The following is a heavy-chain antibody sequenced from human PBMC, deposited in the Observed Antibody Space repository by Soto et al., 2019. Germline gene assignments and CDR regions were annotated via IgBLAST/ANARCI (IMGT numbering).Heavy chain of an antibody. Sequence: GASVKVSCKASGYTFTGYYMHWVRQAPGQGLEWMGWINPNSGGTNYAQKFQGRVTMTRDTSISTAYMELSRLRSDDTAVYYCARDRGYSSSWFWYNWFDPWGQGTLVTGLL. D-gene: IGHD6-13*01. J-gene: IGHJ5*02. CDR1: GYTFTGYY. CDR2: INPNSGGT. V-gene: IGHV1-2*02. CDR3: ARDRGYSSSWFWYNWFDP.